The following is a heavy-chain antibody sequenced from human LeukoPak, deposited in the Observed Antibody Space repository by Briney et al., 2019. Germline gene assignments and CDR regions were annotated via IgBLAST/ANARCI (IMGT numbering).Heavy chain of an antibody. CDR2: MYRGGST. CDR3: ARDGGAAAGY. J-gene: IGHJ4*02. CDR1: GFTVSNNY. D-gene: IGHD6-13*01. V-gene: IGHV3-66*01. Sequence: PGGSLRLSCAASGFTVSNNYMSWVRQAPGKGLEWVSVMYRGGSTYYADSVQGRFTMSRDNSKNTLYLQMNSLRAEHTAVYYCARDGGAAAGYWGQGTLVTVSS.